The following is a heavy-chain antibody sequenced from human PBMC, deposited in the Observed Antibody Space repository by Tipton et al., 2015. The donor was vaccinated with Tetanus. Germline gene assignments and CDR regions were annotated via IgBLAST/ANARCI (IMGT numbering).Heavy chain of an antibody. D-gene: IGHD3-22*01. CDR3: ARDRGDYIYYGMDV. CDR1: GYTFTGYH. J-gene: IGHJ6*02. V-gene: IGHV1-2*02. CDR2: IDPNRGGT. Sequence: QLVQSGAEMKKPGASVKVSCKASGYTFTGYHIYWVRQAPGQGLEWVGWIDPNRGGTVYAQKFQGRVTMTRDTSISTAYMGLRSLRSDDTAVYYCARDRGDYIYYGMDVWGPGTTVTVS.